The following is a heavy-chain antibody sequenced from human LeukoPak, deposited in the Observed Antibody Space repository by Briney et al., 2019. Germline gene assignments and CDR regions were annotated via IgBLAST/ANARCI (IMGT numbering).Heavy chain of an antibody. CDR2: IYYSGST. Sequence: SETLSLTCAVYGGSFSGYYWSWIRQPPGKGLEWIGYIYYSGSTYYNPSLKSRVTISVDTSKNQFSLKLSSVTAADTAVYYCAREWEWELRRGAGYFDYWGQGTLVTVSS. J-gene: IGHJ4*02. D-gene: IGHD1-26*01. CDR1: GGSFSGYY. CDR3: AREWEWELRRGAGYFDY. V-gene: IGHV4-34*01.